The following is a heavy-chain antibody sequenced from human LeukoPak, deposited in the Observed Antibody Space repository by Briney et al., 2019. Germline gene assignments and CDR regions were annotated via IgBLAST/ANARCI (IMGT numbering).Heavy chain of an antibody. D-gene: IGHD3-9*01. Sequence: WATLSLTCTGSGGSVSSYEYYSGWIRQPPGKGLEWIVNTYYSGSTYCNPSLKSGLTISVDTQNNTFSHKMSSVTAADTAVYYYARLSKGRYCDYILDHWGQGALVT. CDR3: ARLSKGRYCDYILDH. J-gene: IGHJ4*02. V-gene: IGHV4-39*02. CDR1: GGSVSSYEYY. CDR2: TYYSGST.